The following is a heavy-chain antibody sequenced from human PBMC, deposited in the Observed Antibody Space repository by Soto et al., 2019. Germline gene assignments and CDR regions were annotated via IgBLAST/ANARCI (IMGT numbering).Heavy chain of an antibody. CDR2: ISYDGSNK. Sequence: GGSLRLSCAASGFTFSSYGMHWVRQAPGKGLEWVAVISYDGSNKYYADSVKGRFTISRDNSKNTLYLQMNSLRAEDTAVYYCAKGLAADYYDDAFDIWGQGTMVTVSS. D-gene: IGHD3-22*01. CDR1: GFTFSSYG. CDR3: AKGLAADYYDDAFDI. V-gene: IGHV3-30*18. J-gene: IGHJ3*02.